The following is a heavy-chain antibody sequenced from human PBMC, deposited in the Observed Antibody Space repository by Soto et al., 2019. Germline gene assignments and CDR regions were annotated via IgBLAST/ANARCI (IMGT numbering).Heavy chain of an antibody. J-gene: IGHJ6*02. CDR3: ARAGVPAATNYYYYGMDV. D-gene: IGHD2-2*01. CDR2: IYPGDSDT. V-gene: IGHV5-51*01. Sequence: GESLKISCKGSGYSFTSYWIGWVRQMPGKGLEWMGIIYPGDSDTRYSPSFQGQVTISADKSISTAYLQWSSLKASDTAMYYCARAGVPAATNYYYYGMDVWGQGTTVTVSS. CDR1: GYSFTSYW.